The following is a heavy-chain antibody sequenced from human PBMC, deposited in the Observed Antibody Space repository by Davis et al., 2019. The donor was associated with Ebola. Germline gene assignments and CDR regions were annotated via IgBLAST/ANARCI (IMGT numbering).Heavy chain of an antibody. CDR1: GYTFTNYG. CDR3: ARSSSGWYSILGY. V-gene: IGHV1-18*04. J-gene: IGHJ4*02. Sequence: ASVKVSCKASGYTFTNYGITWVRQAPGQGLEWMGWINPHNGNTNYAQSVQGRVTMTRDTSATTAYMELSSLTSEDTAVYYCARSSSGWYSILGYWGQGTLVTVSS. D-gene: IGHD6-19*01. CDR2: INPHNGNT.